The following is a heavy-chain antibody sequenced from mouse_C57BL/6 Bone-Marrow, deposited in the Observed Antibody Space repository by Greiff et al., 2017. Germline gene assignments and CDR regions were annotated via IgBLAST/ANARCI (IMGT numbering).Heavy chain of an antibody. D-gene: IGHD1-1*01. CDR3: AVFITTVVIDY. Sequence: EVQLQQSGPELVKPGASVKMSCKASGYTFTDYNMHWVKQSHGKSLEWIGYINPNTGGTSYNQKFKGKATLTVNKSSSTAYMELRSLTSEDSAVYYCAVFITTVVIDYWGQGTTLTVSS. CDR2: INPNTGGT. V-gene: IGHV1-22*01. CDR1: GYTFTDYN. J-gene: IGHJ2*01.